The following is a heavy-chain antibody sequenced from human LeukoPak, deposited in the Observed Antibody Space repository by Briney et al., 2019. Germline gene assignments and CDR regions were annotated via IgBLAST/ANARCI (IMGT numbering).Heavy chain of an antibody. CDR1: GFTFSSYI. Sequence: PGGSLRLSCAASGFTFSSYIINWVRLAPGKGLEWASSISSSSIYIYYVDSVEGRFTISRDNAKNSLYLQMNSLRAEDTAVYYCARDRGGSFDYWGQGTLVTVSS. V-gene: IGHV3-21*01. CDR3: ARDRGGSFDY. J-gene: IGHJ4*02. D-gene: IGHD1-26*01. CDR2: ISSSSIYI.